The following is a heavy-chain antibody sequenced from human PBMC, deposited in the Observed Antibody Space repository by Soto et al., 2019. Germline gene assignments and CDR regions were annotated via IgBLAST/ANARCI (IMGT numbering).Heavy chain of an antibody. D-gene: IGHD2-2*01. CDR2: ISGSGGST. J-gene: IGHJ6*02. CDR1: GLTFGSRA. CDR3: AKEQLGYCSSTSCRYYYYGMDV. Sequence: GGSLRLSCVASGLTFGSRAMSWVRQSPGEGLEWVSAISGSGGSTYYADSVKGRFTISRDNSKNTLYLQMNSLRAEDTAVYYCAKEQLGYCSSTSCRYYYYGMDVWGQGTTVTVSS. V-gene: IGHV3-23*01.